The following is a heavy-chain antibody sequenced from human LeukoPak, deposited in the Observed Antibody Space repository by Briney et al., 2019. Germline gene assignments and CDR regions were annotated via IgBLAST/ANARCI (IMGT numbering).Heavy chain of an antibody. CDR2: IDYSGST. J-gene: IGHJ5*02. D-gene: IGHD6-6*01. CDR3: ARGASSSHNWFDP. CDR1: GGSISSHY. V-gene: IGHV4-59*11. Sequence: SETLSLTCTVSGGSISSHYWSWIRQPPGKGLEWIGYIDYSGSTNYNPSLKSRVTISVDTSKNQFSLKLSSVTAADTAVYYCARGASSSHNWFDPWGQGTLVTVSS.